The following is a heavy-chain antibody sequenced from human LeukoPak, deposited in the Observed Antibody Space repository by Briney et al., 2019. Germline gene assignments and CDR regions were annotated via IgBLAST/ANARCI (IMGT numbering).Heavy chain of an antibody. D-gene: IGHD3-10*02. Sequence: GGSLRLSCAASGFTFTSYEMNWVRQAPGKGLEWVSYISSSGSTIYYADSVKGRFTTSRDNAKNSLYLQMNSLRAEDTAVYYCAELGITMIGGVWGKGTTVTISS. CDR1: GFTFTSYE. V-gene: IGHV3-48*03. J-gene: IGHJ6*04. CDR3: AELGITMIGGV. CDR2: ISSSGSTI.